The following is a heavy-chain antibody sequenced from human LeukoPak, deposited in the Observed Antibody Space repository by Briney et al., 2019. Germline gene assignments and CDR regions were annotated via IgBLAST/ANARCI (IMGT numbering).Heavy chain of an antibody. CDR1: GFTFSNYA. J-gene: IGHJ4*02. Sequence: GSLRLSCGASGFTFSNYAMHLVRQAPGKGLELGSVLSSSGDTTNYADSVKGRFTISRDISKNTLYLQMNSLRAEDTALYYCAKGTSGTSYSSLDHWGQGALVTVSS. CDR3: AKGTSGTSYSSLDH. V-gene: IGHV3-23*01. D-gene: IGHD2-15*01. CDR2: LSSSGDTT.